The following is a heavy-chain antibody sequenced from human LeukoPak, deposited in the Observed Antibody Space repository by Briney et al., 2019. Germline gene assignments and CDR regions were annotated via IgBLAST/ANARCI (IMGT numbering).Heavy chain of an antibody. Sequence: GRSLRLSCAASGFTFSDYYMNWVRQAAGKGLEWVSSISSSNSYIYYADSLKGRFTISRDNAKNSLYLQMNSLRAEDTAIYYCARDRVAVAGTPIDYWGQGTLVTVSS. D-gene: IGHD6-19*01. CDR2: ISSSNSYI. CDR3: ARDRVAVAGTPIDY. CDR1: GFTFSDYY. V-gene: IGHV3-21*01. J-gene: IGHJ4*02.